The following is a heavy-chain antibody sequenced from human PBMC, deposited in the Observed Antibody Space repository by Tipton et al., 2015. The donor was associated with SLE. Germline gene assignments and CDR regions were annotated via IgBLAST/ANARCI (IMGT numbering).Heavy chain of an antibody. J-gene: IGHJ2*01. CDR2: ISASGLTI. V-gene: IGHV3-11*04. CDR3: ARIWGPDWYFDV. CDR1: GFTLSDYY. Sequence: GSLRLSCAGSGFTLSDYYMSWVRQAPGKGPEWVSYISASGLTIYYADSVKGRFTISRDNAKNSLYLEMNSLRAEDTAVYYCARIWGPDWYFDVWGRGTLVTVSS. D-gene: IGHD7-27*01.